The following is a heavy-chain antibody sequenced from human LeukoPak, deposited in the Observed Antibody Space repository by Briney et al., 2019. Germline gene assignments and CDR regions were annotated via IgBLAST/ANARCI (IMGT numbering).Heavy chain of an antibody. Sequence: PGGSLRLSCAASGFTFSSYWMTWVRQAPEKGLEWVANIKQDGSETYYVDSVKGRFTISRDNAKNSLCLHMNSLRVEDSAVYYCAGSGVPHGTDVWGQGPRSPSP. V-gene: IGHV3-7*04. CDR3: AGSGVPHGTDV. CDR2: IKQDGSET. D-gene: IGHD7-27*01. CDR1: GFTFSSYW. J-gene: IGHJ6*02.